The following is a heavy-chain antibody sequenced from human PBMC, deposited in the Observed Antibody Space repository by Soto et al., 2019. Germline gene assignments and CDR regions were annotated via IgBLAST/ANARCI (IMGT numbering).Heavy chain of an antibody. CDR2: IWYDGSNK. J-gene: IGHJ4*02. V-gene: IGHV3-33*01. CDR1: GFTFSSYG. Sequence: GGSLRLSCAASGFTFSSYGMHWVRQAPGKGLEWVAVIWYDGSNKYYADSVKGRFTISRDNSKNTLYLQMNSLRAEDTAVYYCAREGSRFGRSSSWGQGTLVTSPQ. CDR3: AREGSRFGRSSS. D-gene: IGHD6-13*01.